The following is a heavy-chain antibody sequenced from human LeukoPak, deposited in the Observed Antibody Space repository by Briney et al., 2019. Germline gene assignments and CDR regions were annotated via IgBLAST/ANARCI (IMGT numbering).Heavy chain of an antibody. CDR3: ARDYGSGTYYYAFDM. J-gene: IGHJ3*02. CDR2: ISYTGST. D-gene: IGHD3-10*01. V-gene: IGHV4-39*02. CDR1: GGSISSGSYY. Sequence: SETLSLTCTVSGGSISSGSYYWGWIRQPPGKGLEWIGSISYTGSTYYNPSLKSRVTVSVDTSKNQFSLKLISVTAADTAVYYCARDYGSGTYYYAFDMWGRGTMVTVSS.